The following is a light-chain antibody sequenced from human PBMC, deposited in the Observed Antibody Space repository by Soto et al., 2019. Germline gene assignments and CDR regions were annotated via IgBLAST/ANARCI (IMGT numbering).Light chain of an antibody. CDR1: QSISSW. J-gene: IGKJ1*01. CDR3: QQYHTYPWT. Sequence: DIQMTQSPATLSASVGDRVTITCRASQSISSWLAWYQQKPGKVPKLLIDDASSLESGVPSRFSGSGSGTEFTLTISSLQPDYFATYYCQQYHTYPWTFGQGTKVEIK. CDR2: DAS. V-gene: IGKV1-5*01.